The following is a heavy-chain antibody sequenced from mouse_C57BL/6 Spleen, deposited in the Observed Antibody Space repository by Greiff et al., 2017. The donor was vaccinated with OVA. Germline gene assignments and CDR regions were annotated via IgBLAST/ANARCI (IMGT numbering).Heavy chain of an antibody. CDR2: IGPEDGET. CDR1: GFNITDYY. Sequence: EVQLQQSGAELVKPGASVKLSCTASGFNITDYYMHWVKQSTEQGLEWIGRIGPEDGETTYAPKFQGKATIHTATSSHTAYLQLISLTSEDTAVDYCASPPYYGSSYGGIAYWGQGTLVTVSA. D-gene: IGHD1-1*01. V-gene: IGHV14-2*01. J-gene: IGHJ3*01. CDR3: ASPPYYGSSYGGIAY.